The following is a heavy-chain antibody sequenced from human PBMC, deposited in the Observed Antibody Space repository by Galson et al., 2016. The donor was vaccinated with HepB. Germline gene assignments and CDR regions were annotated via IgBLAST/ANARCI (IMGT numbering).Heavy chain of an antibody. CDR3: ARADTVMGTYWYFDL. J-gene: IGHJ2*01. Sequence: SLRLSCAASGFTFSSYSMNWVRQAPGKGLEWVSYISSSSSTIYYADSVKGRFTISRDNAKNSLYLQMNSLRAGDTAVYYCARADTVMGTYWYFDLWSRGTLVTVSS. D-gene: IGHD5-18*01. CDR1: GFTFSSYS. V-gene: IGHV3-48*01. CDR2: ISSSSSTI.